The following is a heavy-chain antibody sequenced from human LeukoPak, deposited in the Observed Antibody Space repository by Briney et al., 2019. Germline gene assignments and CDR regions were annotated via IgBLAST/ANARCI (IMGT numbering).Heavy chain of an antibody. D-gene: IGHD1-26*01. V-gene: IGHV3-74*01. CDR3: ARDNTGSYDY. J-gene: IGHJ4*02. CDR1: GFISSSYW. CDR2: INTDGFST. Sequence: GGSLSLSCAASGFISSSYWMHWVRQPPGKGLVYIACINTDGFSTSYADSVKGRFTISRDNAKNTLYLQMDSLTVEDTAIYYCARDNTGSYDYWGQGTLVTVSS.